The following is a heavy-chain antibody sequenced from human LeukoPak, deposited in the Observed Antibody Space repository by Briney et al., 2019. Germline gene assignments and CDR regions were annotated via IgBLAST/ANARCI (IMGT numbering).Heavy chain of an antibody. J-gene: IGHJ4*02. CDR2: IYPGDSDT. D-gene: IGHD6-13*01. Sequence: GESLKISCRGSGYSFTSYWIGWVRQMPGKGLEWMGIIYPGDSDTRYSPSFQGQVTISADKSISTAYLQWSSLKASDTAMYYCAIFALGYSSSLSYWGQGTLVTVSS. CDR3: AIFALGYSSSLSY. CDR1: GYSFTSYW. V-gene: IGHV5-51*01.